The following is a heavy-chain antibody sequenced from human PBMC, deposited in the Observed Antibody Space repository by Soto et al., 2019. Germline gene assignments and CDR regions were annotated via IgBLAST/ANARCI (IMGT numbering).Heavy chain of an antibody. V-gene: IGHV2-5*01. J-gene: IGHJ5*02. D-gene: IGHD3-22*01. CDR3: EHEVLYYYDSSGYDGGWFDP. CDR1: GFSLSTSGVG. Sequence: ITLKESGPTLVNPTQTLTLTCTFSGFSLSTSGVGVGWIRQPPGKALEWLALIYWNDDKRYSPSLKSRLTINKDTSNNQVVLTMANMDPVDTATYYGEHEVLYYYDSSGYDGGWFDPWGQGTLVTVSS. CDR2: IYWNDDK.